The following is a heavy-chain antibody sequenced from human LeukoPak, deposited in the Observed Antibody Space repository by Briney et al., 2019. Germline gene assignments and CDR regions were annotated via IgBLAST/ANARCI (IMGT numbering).Heavy chain of an antibody. CDR3: ARDWRHCSGGSCYSAAPYYFDY. V-gene: IGHV1-18*01. D-gene: IGHD2-15*01. J-gene: IGHJ4*02. Sequence: ASVKVSCKASGYTFTGYGISWVRQAPGQGLEWMGWISAYNGNTNYAQKLQGRVTMTTDTSTSTAYMELRSLRSDDTAVYYCARDWRHCSGGSCYSAAPYYFDYWGQGTLVTVSS. CDR1: GYTFTGYG. CDR2: ISAYNGNT.